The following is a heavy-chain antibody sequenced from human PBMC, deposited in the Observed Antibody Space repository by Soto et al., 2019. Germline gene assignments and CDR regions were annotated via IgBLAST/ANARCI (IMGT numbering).Heavy chain of an antibody. D-gene: IGHD3-10*01. Sequence: PGGSLRLSCAASGFTFNSYAMSWVRQAPGKGLEWVSAISGSGDNTYYADSVKVRFTISRDNSKNTLYLQMNSLRVEDTAVYYCAKDRAPYYYGSGTSPMDFDYWGQGTLVTVSS. CDR2: ISGSGDNT. V-gene: IGHV3-23*01. CDR3: AKDRAPYYYGSGTSPMDFDY. CDR1: GFTFNSYA. J-gene: IGHJ4*02.